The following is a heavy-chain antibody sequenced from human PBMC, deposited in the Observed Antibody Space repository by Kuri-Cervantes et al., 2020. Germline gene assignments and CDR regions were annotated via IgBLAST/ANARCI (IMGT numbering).Heavy chain of an antibody. CDR3: ASAYYDILTGYSAFDY. CDR2: ISYDGSNK. J-gene: IGHJ4*02. V-gene: IGHV3-30*03. Sequence: GGSLRLSCAASGFTFSSYGMHWVRQAPGKGLEWVAVISYDGSNKYYADSVKGRFTISRDNSKNTLYLQMNSLGAEDTAVYYCASAYYDILTGYSAFDYWGQGTPVTVSS. CDR1: GFTFSSYG. D-gene: IGHD3-9*01.